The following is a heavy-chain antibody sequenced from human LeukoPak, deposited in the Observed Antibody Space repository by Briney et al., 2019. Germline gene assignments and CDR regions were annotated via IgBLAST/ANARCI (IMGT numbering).Heavy chain of an antibody. D-gene: IGHD1-26*01. Sequence: SETLSLTCTVSGGSIRSSSYYWGWIRPPPGQGLEWIGSIYYSGSTYYNPSLKSRVTISVDTSNNQFSLNLSSVTAADTAVYYCARQAGGTYYSPFDYWGQESLVTDSS. CDR2: IYYSGST. J-gene: IGHJ4*02. CDR1: GGSIRSSSYY. V-gene: IGHV4-39*01. CDR3: ARQAGGTYYSPFDY.